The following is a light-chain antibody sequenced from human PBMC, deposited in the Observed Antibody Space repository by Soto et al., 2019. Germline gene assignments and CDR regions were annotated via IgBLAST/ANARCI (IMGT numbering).Light chain of an antibody. CDR2: DVN. V-gene: IGLV2-14*03. CDR1: GSDFGGYTF. CDR3: CSYAATTTYV. J-gene: IGLJ1*01. Sequence: QSVLTQPASVSESPGQPISISCTGTGSDFGGYTFVSWYQQHPDKVPKLVIFDVNRRPSGVSDRFSGSKSVNAASLTISGLQAEDEADYYCCSYAATTTYVFGTGTKVTVL.